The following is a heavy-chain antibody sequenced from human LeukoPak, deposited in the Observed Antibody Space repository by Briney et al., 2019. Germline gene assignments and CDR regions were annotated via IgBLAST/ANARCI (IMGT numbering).Heavy chain of an antibody. CDR3: ARDITDTLLAAANY. CDR1: GFTFSSYS. Sequence: GGSLRLSCAASGFTFSSYSMNWVRQAPGKGLEWMAFIRSDGSNKYYADSVKGRFTISRDNVKNSLYLQMNSLRAEDTAVYYCARDITDTLLAAANYWGQGTLVTVSS. D-gene: IGHD6-13*01. J-gene: IGHJ4*02. CDR2: IRSDGSNK. V-gene: IGHV3-30*02.